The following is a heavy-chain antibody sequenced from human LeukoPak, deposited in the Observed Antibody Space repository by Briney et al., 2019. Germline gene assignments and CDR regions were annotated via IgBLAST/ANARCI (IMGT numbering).Heavy chain of an antibody. J-gene: IGHJ5*02. CDR2: INHRGST. Sequence: SETLSLTCAVYGGSFSGYYWSWIRQPPGKGLEWIGEINHRGSTSYNPSLKSRVTISVDTSKNQFSLKLNSVTAADTAVYYCARHYGPWGQGTLVTVSS. CDR1: GGSFSGYY. CDR3: ARHYGP. V-gene: IGHV4-34*01. D-gene: IGHD3-16*01.